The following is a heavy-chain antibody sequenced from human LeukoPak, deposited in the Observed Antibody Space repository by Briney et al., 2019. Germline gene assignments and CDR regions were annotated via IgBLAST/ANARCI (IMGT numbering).Heavy chain of an antibody. D-gene: IGHD6-13*01. J-gene: IGHJ4*02. Sequence: PGGSLRLSCAASGSYWMHWVRQAPGKGLVWVSHINSDGSWTSYADSVKGRFTISKDNAKNTVYLQMNNLRAEDTAVYYCAKDRFVAAGTWFADYWGQGTLVTVSS. CDR1: GSYW. V-gene: IGHV3-74*01. CDR3: AKDRFVAAGTWFADY. CDR2: INSDGSWT.